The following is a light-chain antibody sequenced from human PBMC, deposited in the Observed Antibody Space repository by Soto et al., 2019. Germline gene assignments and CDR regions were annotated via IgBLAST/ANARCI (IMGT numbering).Light chain of an antibody. CDR2: SSS. V-gene: IGKV1-39*01. Sequence: DIEMTQSPSSLSASVGDRVTISCRTSQNINNNLNWYQQRPGKAPKLLIYSSSILLSGVPPRFSSNGSGSYFTLTISSLQPEDFATYFCQQTYITPITFGQGTRLDIK. J-gene: IGKJ5*01. CDR3: QQTYITPIT. CDR1: QNINNN.